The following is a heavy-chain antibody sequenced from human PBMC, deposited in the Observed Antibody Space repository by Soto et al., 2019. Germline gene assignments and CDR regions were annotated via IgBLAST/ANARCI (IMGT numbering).Heavy chain of an antibody. V-gene: IGHV4-30-2*01. CDR2: IYHSGST. D-gene: IGHD3-22*01. Sequence: QLQLQESGSGLVKPSQTLSLTCAVSGGSISSGGYSWSWIRQPPGKGLEWIGYIYHSGSTYYNPSLKSRVTISVDRSKNQFSLKLSSVTAADTAVYYCARDRNPYDSSGYYEGGWFDPWGQGTLVTVSS. CDR3: ARDRNPYDSSGYYEGGWFDP. J-gene: IGHJ5*02. CDR1: GGSISSGGYS.